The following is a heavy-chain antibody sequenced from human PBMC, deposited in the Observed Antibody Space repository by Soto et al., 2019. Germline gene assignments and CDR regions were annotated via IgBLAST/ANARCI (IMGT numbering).Heavy chain of an antibody. J-gene: IGHJ4*02. CDR2: IYPGDSAT. D-gene: IGHD5-12*01. V-gene: IGHV5-51*01. Sequence: PGESLKISCKGSGYSFTSYWIGWVRQLPGKGLEWMGIIYPGDSATRYSPSLQGQVTILVDKSISTAYLQWSSLKASDTAVYYCARHQSNGYAAFDSWGQGTLVTVSS. CDR1: GYSFTSYW. CDR3: ARHQSNGYAAFDS.